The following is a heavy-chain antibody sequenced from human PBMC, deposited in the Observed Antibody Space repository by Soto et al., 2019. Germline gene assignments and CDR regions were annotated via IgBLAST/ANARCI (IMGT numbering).Heavy chain of an antibody. CDR3: SRHQDVVIPALYYHSGIDV. Sequence: QVQLVQSGAEVKKTGSSVNVSCKASGGTFSSYVISWVRQAPGQGLEWMGGITPITGTANYAQKFQGRVTISADESSRTAYMELSSLGAEDTAVYYCSRHQDVVIPALYYHSGIDVWGQGPTVNVSS. CDR2: ITPITGTA. D-gene: IGHD2-2*01. V-gene: IGHV1-69*01. J-gene: IGHJ6*02. CDR1: GGTFSSYV.